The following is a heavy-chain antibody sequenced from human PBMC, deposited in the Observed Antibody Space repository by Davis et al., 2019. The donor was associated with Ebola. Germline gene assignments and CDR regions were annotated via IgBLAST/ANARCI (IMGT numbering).Heavy chain of an antibody. CDR2: IEHHGRT. J-gene: IGHJ5*02. CDR1: GGSFPTYY. Sequence: PSETLSLTCTVFGGSFPTYYWSWIRQPPGKGLEWIGYIEHHGRTEYIPSLNNRVTISLDTSKNQFSLKMSSVTAADTAVYYCARDISSWGQGTLVTVSS. V-gene: IGHV4-59*01. CDR3: ARDISS. D-gene: IGHD3-3*02.